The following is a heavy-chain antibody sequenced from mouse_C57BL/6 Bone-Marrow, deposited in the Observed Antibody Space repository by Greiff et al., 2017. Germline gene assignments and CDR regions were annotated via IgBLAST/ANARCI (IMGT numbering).Heavy chain of an antibody. V-gene: IGHV5-9*01. CDR2: ISGGGGNT. CDR3: SRQVTTVLATKYFDV. D-gene: IGHD1-1*01. CDR1: GFTFSSYT. J-gene: IGHJ1*03. Sequence: EVQVVESGGGLVKPGGSLKLSCAASGFTFSSYTMSWVRQTPEKRLQWVAAISGGGGNTYYPDSVKGRFTISRDNDKNILYLQMSSLRSEDTACYYCSRQVTTVLATKYFDVWGTGTTVTVSS.